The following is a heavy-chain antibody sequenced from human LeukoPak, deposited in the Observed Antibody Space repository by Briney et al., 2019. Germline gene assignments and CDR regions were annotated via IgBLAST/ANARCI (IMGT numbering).Heavy chain of an antibody. CDR1: GFTLSSYG. CDR2: ITSNGRST. CDR3: VNGRCRSTSCYGGDY. D-gene: IGHD2-2*01. J-gene: IGHJ4*02. V-gene: IGHV3-64D*06. Sequence: GGSLRLSCAASGFTLSSYGMHWVRQAPGKGLEYVSAITSNGRSTYYADSVKGRFTISRDNSKNTLYLQMSGLRAEDTAVYYCVNGRCRSTSCYGGDYWGQGTLVTVSS.